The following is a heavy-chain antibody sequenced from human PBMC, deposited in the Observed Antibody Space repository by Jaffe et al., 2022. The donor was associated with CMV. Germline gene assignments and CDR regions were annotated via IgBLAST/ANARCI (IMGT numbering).Heavy chain of an antibody. Sequence: EVQLVESGGGLVKPGGSLRLSCAASGFTFSSYSMNWVRQAPGKGLEWVSSISSSSSYIYYADSVKGRFTISRDNAKNSLYLQMNSLRAEDTAVYYCARQKREQQLDHYYYYYMDVWGKGTTVTVSS. D-gene: IGHD6-13*01. CDR3: ARQKREQQLDHYYYYYMDV. CDR1: GFTFSSYS. V-gene: IGHV3-21*01. J-gene: IGHJ6*03. CDR2: ISSSSSYI.